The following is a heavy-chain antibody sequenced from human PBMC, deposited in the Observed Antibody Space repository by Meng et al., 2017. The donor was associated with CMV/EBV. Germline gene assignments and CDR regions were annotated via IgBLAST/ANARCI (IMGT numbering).Heavy chain of an antibody. CDR2: IYHSGSA. J-gene: IGHJ4*02. V-gene: IGHV4-4*02. D-gene: IGHD2-2*01. Sequence: SISSSNWWSWVRQPPGEGLEWIGEIYHSGSANYNPSLKSRVTISVDKSKNQFSLKLSSVTAADTAVYYCAREAYSCTSTSCYGVYFDYWGQGTLVTVSS. CDR3: AREAYSCTSTSCYGVYFDY. CDR1: SISSSNW.